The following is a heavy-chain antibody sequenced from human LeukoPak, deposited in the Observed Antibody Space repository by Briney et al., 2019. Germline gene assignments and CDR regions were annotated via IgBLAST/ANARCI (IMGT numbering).Heavy chain of an antibody. V-gene: IGHV4-34*01. CDR3: ARDGRGLDY. J-gene: IGHJ4*02. CDR2: INHSGST. CDR1: GGSFSGYY. Sequence: PSETLSLTCAVYGGSFSGYYWSWIRQPPGKGLEWIGEINHSGSTNYNPSLKSRVTISVDTSKNQFSLKLSSVTAADTAVYYCARDGRGLDYWGQGTLVTASS. D-gene: IGHD3-10*01.